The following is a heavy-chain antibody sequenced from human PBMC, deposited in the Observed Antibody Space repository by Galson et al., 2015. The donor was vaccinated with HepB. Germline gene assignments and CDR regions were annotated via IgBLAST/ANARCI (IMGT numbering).Heavy chain of an antibody. CDR2: ISSSDGRI. CDR3: AKGELYSSAWYVPPVA. D-gene: IGHD6-19*01. V-gene: IGHV3-9*01. CDR1: GFTFDNYA. J-gene: IGHJ5*02. Sequence: SLRLSCAASGFTFDNYAMNWVRQAPGKGLEWVSGISSSDGRIVYADSVKGRFSISRDNVKNSLFLLMNNLRPEDTALYYCAKGELYSSAWYVPPVAWGQGTLVTVSS.